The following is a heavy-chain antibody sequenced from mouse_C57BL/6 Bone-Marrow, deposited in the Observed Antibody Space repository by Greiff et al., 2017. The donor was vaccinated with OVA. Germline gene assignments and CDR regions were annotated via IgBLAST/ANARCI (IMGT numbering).Heavy chain of an antibody. J-gene: IGHJ3*01. CDR3: ARAWGYYGYDDFLLAY. V-gene: IGHV3-6*01. Sequence: EVQVVESGPGLVKPSQSLSLTCSVTGYSITSGYYWNWIRQFPGNKLEWMGYISYDGSNNYNPSLKNRISITRDTSKNQFFLKLNSVTTEDTATYYCARAWGYYGYDDFLLAYWGQGTLVTVSA. CDR1: GYSITSGYY. D-gene: IGHD2-2*01. CDR2: ISYDGSN.